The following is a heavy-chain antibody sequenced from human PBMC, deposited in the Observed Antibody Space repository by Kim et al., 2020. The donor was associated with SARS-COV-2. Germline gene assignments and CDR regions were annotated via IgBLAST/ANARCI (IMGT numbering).Heavy chain of an antibody. J-gene: IGHJ4*02. D-gene: IGHD5-12*01. CDR3: ARRGYSGYENPPEY. Sequence: ASVKVSCKASGYTFTTSYIHWVRQAPGQGLDWMGIVNPSDGITTYAQKFQGRVTMTRDTSTRTVFLEVSSLRSEDTAVYYCARRGYSGYENPPEYWGQGTRVTVS. CDR1: GYTFTTSY. V-gene: IGHV1-46*01. CDR2: VNPSDGIT.